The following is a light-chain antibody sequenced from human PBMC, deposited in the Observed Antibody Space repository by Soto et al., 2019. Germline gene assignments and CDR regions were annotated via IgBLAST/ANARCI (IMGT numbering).Light chain of an antibody. CDR3: QQYNNWPLT. CDR1: QSVSSN. Sequence: EIVMPQSPATLSVSPGERATLSCRASQSVSSNLAWYQQKPGQAPRLLIYGASTRATGIPARFSGSRSGTEFTLTISSLQSEDFAVYYCQQYNNWPLTFGGGTKVEIK. J-gene: IGKJ4*01. V-gene: IGKV3-15*01. CDR2: GAS.